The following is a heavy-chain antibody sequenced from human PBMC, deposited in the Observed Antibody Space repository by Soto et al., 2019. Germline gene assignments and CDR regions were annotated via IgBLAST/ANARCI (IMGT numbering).Heavy chain of an antibody. CDR1: GGSISSSSYY. CDR2: IYYSGST. CDR3: ARHGRGIVATTPHSVDY. D-gene: IGHD5-12*01. J-gene: IGHJ4*02. V-gene: IGHV4-39*01. Sequence: SETLSLTCTVSGGSISSSSYYWGWIRQPPGKGLEWIGSIYYSGSTYYNPSLKSRVTISVDTSKNQFSLKLSSVTAADTAVYYCARHGRGIVATTPHSVDYWGQGTLVTVSS.